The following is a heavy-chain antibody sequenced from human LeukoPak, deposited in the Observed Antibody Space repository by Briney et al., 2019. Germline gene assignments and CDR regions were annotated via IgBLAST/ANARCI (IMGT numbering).Heavy chain of an antibody. J-gene: IGHJ4*02. CDR3: ARGVVVTAIYYFDY. V-gene: IGHV4-4*07. Sequence: SETLSLTCTVSGGSISSYYWSWIRQPAGKELEWIGRIYTSGSTNYNPSLKSRVTMSVDTSKNQFSLKLSSVTAADTAVYYCARGVVVTAIYYFDYWGQGTLVTVSS. CDR2: IYTSGST. CDR1: GGSISSYY. D-gene: IGHD2-21*02.